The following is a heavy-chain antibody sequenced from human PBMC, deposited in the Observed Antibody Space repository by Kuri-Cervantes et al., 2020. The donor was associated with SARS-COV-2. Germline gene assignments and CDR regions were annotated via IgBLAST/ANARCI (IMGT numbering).Heavy chain of an antibody. V-gene: IGHV3-11*05. CDR3: ARVRIFGVPGFAFDI. D-gene: IGHD3-3*01. J-gene: IGHJ3*02. CDR1: GFTFSDYY. CDR2: ISSSSSYT. Sequence: GESLKISCAASGFTFSDYYMSWIRQAPGKGLEWVSYISSSSSYTNYADSVKGRFTISRDNAKNSLYLQMNSLRAEDTAVYYCARVRIFGVPGFAFDIWGQGTMVTVSS.